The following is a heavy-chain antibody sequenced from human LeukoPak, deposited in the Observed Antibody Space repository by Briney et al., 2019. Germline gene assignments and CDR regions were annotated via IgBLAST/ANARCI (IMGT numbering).Heavy chain of an antibody. CDR3: ARGRRPRDFDY. CDR2: MNPNSANT. J-gene: IGHJ4*02. V-gene: IGHV1-8*03. D-gene: IGHD3-10*01. Sequence: ASVKVSCKASGYTFTSYDINWVRQATGQGLEWMGWMNPNSANTGYAQKFQGRVTSTRNTSISTVYMELSSLRSEDTAVYYCARGRRPRDFDYWGQGTLVTVSS. CDR1: GYTFTSYD.